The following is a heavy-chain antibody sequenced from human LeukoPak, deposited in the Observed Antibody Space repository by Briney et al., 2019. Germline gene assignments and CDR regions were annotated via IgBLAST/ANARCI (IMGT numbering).Heavy chain of an antibody. CDR1: GGSISSYY. J-gene: IGHJ6*03. CDR3: ARHALSRYYGYYYYYMDV. V-gene: IGHV4-59*08. Sequence: SETLSLTCTVSGGSISSYYWSWIRQPPGKGLEWIGYIYYSGSTNYNPSLKSRVTISVDTSKNQFSLKLSSVTAADTAVYYCARHALSRYYGYYYYYMDVWGKGTTVTISS. CDR2: IYYSGST. D-gene: IGHD3-3*01.